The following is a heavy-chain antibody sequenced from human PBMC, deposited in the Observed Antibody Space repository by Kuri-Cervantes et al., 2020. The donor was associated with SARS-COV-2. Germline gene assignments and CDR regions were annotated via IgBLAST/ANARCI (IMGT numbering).Heavy chain of an antibody. J-gene: IGHJ4*02. CDR3: AKDQGSDYGDQLDY. CDR2: ISYDGSNK. CDR1: GFTFSSYA. Sequence: GESLKISCAASGFTFSSYAMHWVRRAPGKGLEWVAVISYDGSNKYYADSVKGRFTISRDNSKNTLYLQMSSLGVEDTAVYYCAKDQGSDYGDQLDYWGQGTLVTVSS. V-gene: IGHV3-30-3*01. D-gene: IGHD4-17*01.